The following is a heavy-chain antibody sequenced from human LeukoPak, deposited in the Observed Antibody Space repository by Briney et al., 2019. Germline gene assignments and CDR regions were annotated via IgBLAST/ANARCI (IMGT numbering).Heavy chain of an antibody. Sequence: SETLSLTCTVSGGSISSYYWSWIRQPAGKGLEWIGRIYTSGSTNYNPSLKSRVTMSVDTSKNQFSLKLSSVTAADTAMYYCARVGLVTMVRGVPYYFDYWGQGTLVTVSS. V-gene: IGHV4-4*07. D-gene: IGHD3-10*01. J-gene: IGHJ4*02. CDR3: ARVGLVTMVRGVPYYFDY. CDR2: IYTSGST. CDR1: GGSISSYY.